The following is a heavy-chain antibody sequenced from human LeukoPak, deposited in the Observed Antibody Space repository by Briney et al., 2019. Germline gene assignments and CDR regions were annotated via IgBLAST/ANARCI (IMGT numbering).Heavy chain of an antibody. Sequence: PGGSLRLSCAASGFTFSNAWMSWVRQAPGKGLEWVGRTKSKTDGGTTDYAAPVKGRFTISRDDSKNTLYLQMNSLKTEDTAVYYCTTDTDIVATTSPDYWGQGTLVTVSS. J-gene: IGHJ4*02. CDR3: TTDTDIVATTSPDY. CDR2: TKSKTDGGTT. CDR1: GFTFSNAW. D-gene: IGHD5-12*01. V-gene: IGHV3-15*01.